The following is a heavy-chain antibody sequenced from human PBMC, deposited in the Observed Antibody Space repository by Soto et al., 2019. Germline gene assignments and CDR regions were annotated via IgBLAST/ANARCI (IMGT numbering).Heavy chain of an antibody. CDR2: IIPLFVTT. CDR3: ARGVRETVLVRGYYYGLDV. V-gene: IGHV1-69*12. D-gene: IGHD2-8*02. Sequence: QVQLVQSGAEVKKPGSSMKVSCKASGDTFNDYAMSWLRQAPGQGLEWVGGIIPLFVTTDYAQKFQGRVTITADESTTKTYMELSSLRSDDTAVYYCARGVRETVLVRGYYYGLDVWGQGTTVTVSS. CDR1: GDTFNDYA. J-gene: IGHJ6*02.